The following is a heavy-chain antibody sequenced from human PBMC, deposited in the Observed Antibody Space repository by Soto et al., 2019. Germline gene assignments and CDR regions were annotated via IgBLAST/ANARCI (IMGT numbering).Heavy chain of an antibody. J-gene: IGHJ4*02. CDR3: ARGGSNFDY. V-gene: IGHV4-30-2*02. CDR1: GDTISTGGYS. Sequence: SETLSLTCGVSGDTISTGGYSWAWIRQPPGKALEWIGHTYHSGNPYYNPSLKSRVTISVDTSKNQFSLRLSSVTTADTAVYYCARGGSNFDYWGQGTLVTVSS. D-gene: IGHD2-2*01. CDR2: TYHSGNP.